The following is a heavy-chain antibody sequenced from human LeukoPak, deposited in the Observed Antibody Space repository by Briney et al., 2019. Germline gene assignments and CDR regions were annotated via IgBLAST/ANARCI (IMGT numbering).Heavy chain of an antibody. CDR2: INPSGGST. CDR1: GYTFTGYY. J-gene: IGHJ4*02. V-gene: IGHV1-46*01. Sequence: ASVKVSCKASGYTFTGYYMHWVRQAPGQGLEWMGIINPSGGSTSYAQKFQGRVTMTRDMSTSTVYMELSSLRSEDTAVYYCAKDRGTGVPGGYWGQGTLVTVSS. CDR3: AKDRGTGVPGGY. D-gene: IGHD1-1*01.